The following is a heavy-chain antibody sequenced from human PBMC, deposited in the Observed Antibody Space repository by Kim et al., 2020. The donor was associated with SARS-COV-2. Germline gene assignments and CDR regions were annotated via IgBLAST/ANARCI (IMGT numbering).Heavy chain of an antibody. Sequence: GGSLRLSCAASGFTFSSYGMSWVRQAPGKGLEWVANIKRDGSGRYYVDSVKGRFTISRDNAKNSLYLQMNSRRAEDTAVYYCARAAGPACGIAMAGSYFAYWGQGTLVTVSS. D-gene: IGHD6-19*01. CDR1: GFTFSSYG. CDR2: IKRDGSGR. V-gene: IGHV3-7*01. CDR3: ARAAGPACGIAMAGSYFAY. J-gene: IGHJ4*02.